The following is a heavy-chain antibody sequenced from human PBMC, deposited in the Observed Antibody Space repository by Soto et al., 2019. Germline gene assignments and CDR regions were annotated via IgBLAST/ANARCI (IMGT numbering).Heavy chain of an antibody. D-gene: IGHD5-18*01. J-gene: IGHJ6*03. CDR1: GFTFSSYA. V-gene: IGHV3-30-3*01. CDR2: ISYDGSNK. CDR3: ARDSDTEYYYYMDV. Sequence: GGSLRLSCAASGFTFSSYAMSWVRQAPGKELEWVSVISYDGSNKYYADSVKGRFTISRDKSKNTLYLQMSSLRAEDTAVYYCARDSDTEYYYYMDVWGQGTTVTVSS.